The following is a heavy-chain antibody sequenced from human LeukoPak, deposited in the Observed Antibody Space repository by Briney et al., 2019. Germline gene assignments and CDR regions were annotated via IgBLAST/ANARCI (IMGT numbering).Heavy chain of an antibody. Sequence: ASVKVSCKASGYTFTSYDINWVRQATGQGLEWMGWMNPNSGNTGYAQKFQGRVTMTRNTSISTPYMELSSLRSEDTAVYYCARGSRGITFGGVIVTYWGQGTLVTVSS. CDR2: MNPNSGNT. V-gene: IGHV1-8*01. CDR1: GYTFTSYD. J-gene: IGHJ4*02. CDR3: ARGSRGITFGGVIVTY. D-gene: IGHD3-16*02.